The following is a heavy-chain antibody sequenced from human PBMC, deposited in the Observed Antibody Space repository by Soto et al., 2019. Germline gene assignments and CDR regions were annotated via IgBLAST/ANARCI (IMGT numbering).Heavy chain of an antibody. CDR1: GDSISRIDYY. D-gene: IGHD4-17*01. Sequence: SETLSLTCSVSGDSISRIDYYWTWTRQHPEKGLEWIGYVYYSGTTNYNPSLKSRVTISVDLSKNQFSLRLSSVTTADTALYYCARTTAVPNTLRSRYFFDYWGQGTLVTVSS. CDR3: ARTTAVPNTLRSRYFFDY. J-gene: IGHJ4*02. CDR2: VYYSGTT. V-gene: IGHV4-61*08.